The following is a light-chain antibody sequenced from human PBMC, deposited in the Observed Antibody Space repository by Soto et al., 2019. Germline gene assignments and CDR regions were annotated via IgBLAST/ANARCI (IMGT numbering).Light chain of an antibody. V-gene: IGKV4-1*01. CDR1: QNVLYSPNNKNA. CDR3: QQFYTTPT. CDR2: WAS. Sequence: DIVMTQSPDSLAVSLGERATINCKSSQNVLYSPNNKNASVWYQQKPGQPPKLLISWASTRESGVPDRFSGSGSGTDFSLTISSLQAEDVAVYYCQQFYTTPTFGGGTKVEIK. J-gene: IGKJ4*01.